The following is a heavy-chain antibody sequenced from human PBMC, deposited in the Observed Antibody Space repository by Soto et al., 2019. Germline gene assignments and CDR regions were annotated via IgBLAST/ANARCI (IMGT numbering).Heavy chain of an antibody. D-gene: IGHD2-15*01. CDR3: AKDHYFQASVVAATLGY. J-gene: IGHJ4*02. CDR2: ISYDGSNK. Sequence: TGGSLRLSCAASGFTFRSYGMHWVRQAPGKGLEWVAVISYDGSNKYYADSVKGRFTISRDNSKNTLYLQMNSLRAEDTAVYYCAKDHYFQASVVAATLGYWGQRTLVT. CDR1: GFTFRSYG. V-gene: IGHV3-30*18.